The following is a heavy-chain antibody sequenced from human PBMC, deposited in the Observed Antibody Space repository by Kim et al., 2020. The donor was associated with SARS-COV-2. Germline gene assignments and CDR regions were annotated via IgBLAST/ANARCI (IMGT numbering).Heavy chain of an antibody. V-gene: IGHV3-23*01. CDR3: ATRITIFGVGF. Sequence: GVLRLSCAASGLTFSSYAMSWVRQAPGKGLEWVSDISGSGGSTHYADSVKGRFTISRDNSKNTLYLQMNSLRADDTAVYYCATRITIFGVGFWGQGTLVTVSP. CDR1: GLTFSSYA. J-gene: IGHJ4*02. CDR2: ISGSGGST. D-gene: IGHD3-3*01.